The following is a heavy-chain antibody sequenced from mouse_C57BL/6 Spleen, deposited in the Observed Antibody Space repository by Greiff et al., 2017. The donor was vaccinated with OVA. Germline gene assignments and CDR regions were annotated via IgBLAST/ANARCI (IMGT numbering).Heavy chain of an antibody. CDR1: GYTFTSYW. D-gene: IGHD1-1*01. Sequence: QVQLKQSGAELAKPGASVKLSCKASGYTFTSYWMHWVKQRPGQGLEWIGYINPSSGYTKYNQKFKDKATLTADNASSTAYMQLSSLTYEDSAVYYCARGITTVVVPDAMDYWGQGTSVTVSS. CDR2: INPSSGYT. CDR3: ARGITTVVVPDAMDY. J-gene: IGHJ4*01. V-gene: IGHV1-7*01.